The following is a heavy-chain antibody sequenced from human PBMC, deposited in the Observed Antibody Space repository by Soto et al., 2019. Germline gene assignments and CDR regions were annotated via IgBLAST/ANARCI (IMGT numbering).Heavy chain of an antibody. CDR3: TRDTGYCSSSSCYRPINDEFDI. Sequence: PGGSLRLSCTASGFTFGDYAMSWFRQAPGKGLEWVGFIRSKAYGGTTEYAASVKGRFTISRDGSKSIAYLQMNSLKTEDTAVYYCTRDTGYCSSSSCYRPINDEFDIWGQGTMVTVAS. D-gene: IGHD2-2*01. V-gene: IGHV3-49*01. CDR1: GFTFGDYA. CDR2: IRSKAYGGTT. J-gene: IGHJ3*02.